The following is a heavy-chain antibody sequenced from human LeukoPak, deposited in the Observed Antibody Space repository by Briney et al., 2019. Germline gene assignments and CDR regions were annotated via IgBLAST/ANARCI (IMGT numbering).Heavy chain of an antibody. CDR2: INPSGGTT. J-gene: IGHJ5*02. D-gene: IGHD3-22*01. V-gene: IGHV1-46*01. CDR3: ARTTYYYDSSGYYRGFDP. CDR1: GYTFTGYY. Sequence: ASVKVSCKASGYTFTGYYMHWVRQAPGQGLEWMGIINPSGGTTNYAQKFQGRVTMTRDTSTSTVYMDLRSLRSEDTAVYYCARTTYYYDSSGYYRGFDPWGQGTLVTVSS.